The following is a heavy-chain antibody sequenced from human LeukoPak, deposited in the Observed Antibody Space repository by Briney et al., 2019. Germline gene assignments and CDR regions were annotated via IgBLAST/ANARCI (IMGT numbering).Heavy chain of an antibody. CDR3: ARRVGATFDY. Sequence: GASVKVSCKASGYTFTSYYMHWVRQAPGQGPEWMGIINPSGGSTSYAQKFQGRVTMTRDTSTSTVYMELNSLRSEDTAVYYCARRVGATFDYWGQGTLVTVSS. CDR1: GYTFTSYY. D-gene: IGHD1-26*01. CDR2: INPSGGST. V-gene: IGHV1-46*01. J-gene: IGHJ4*02.